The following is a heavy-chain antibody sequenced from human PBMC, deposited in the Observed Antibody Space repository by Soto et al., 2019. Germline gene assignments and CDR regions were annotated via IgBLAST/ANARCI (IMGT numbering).Heavy chain of an antibody. J-gene: IGHJ6*03. Sequence: PGGSLRLSCAASGFTFSSYAMSWVRQAPGKGLEWVSAISGSGGSTYYADSVKGRFTISRDNSRNTLYLQMNSLRAEDTAVYYCAKVLSSIVARPHYYYYYMDVWGKGTTVTVSS. V-gene: IGHV3-23*01. CDR1: GFTFSSYA. CDR3: AKVLSSIVARPHYYYYYMDV. CDR2: ISGSGGST. D-gene: IGHD2-15*01.